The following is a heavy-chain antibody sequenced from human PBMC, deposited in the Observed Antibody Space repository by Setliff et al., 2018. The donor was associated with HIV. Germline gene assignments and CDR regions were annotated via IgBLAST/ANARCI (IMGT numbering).Heavy chain of an antibody. CDR1: DGSISNDAYY. CDR3: AREVLPVIGGRGWFDP. V-gene: IGHV4-31*03. Sequence: KTSETLSLTCTVSDGSISNDAYYWCWIRQRPGKGLEWIGCISYSGSTYHNPSLRRRLTLLLYTSKNQFSLNPSSVTAADTAMYYCAREVLPVIGGRGWFDPWGQGTLVTVSS. CDR2: ISYSGST. D-gene: IGHD1-26*01. J-gene: IGHJ5*02.